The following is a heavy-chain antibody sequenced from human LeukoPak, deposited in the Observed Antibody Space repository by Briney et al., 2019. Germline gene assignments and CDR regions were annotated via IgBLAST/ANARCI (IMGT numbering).Heavy chain of an antibody. Sequence: PGGSLRLSCAASGFTFSSYSMNWVRQAPGKGLEWVSYISSSSTIYYADSVKGRFTISRDNAKNSLYLQMNSLRAEDTAVYYCASRIAAGSGDWGQGTLVTVSS. CDR2: ISSSSTI. D-gene: IGHD6-13*01. CDR3: ASRIAAGSGD. J-gene: IGHJ4*02. V-gene: IGHV3-48*01. CDR1: GFTFSSYS.